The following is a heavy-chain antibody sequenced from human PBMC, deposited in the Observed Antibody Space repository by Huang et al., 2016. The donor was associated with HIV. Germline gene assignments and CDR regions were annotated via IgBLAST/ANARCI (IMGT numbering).Heavy chain of an antibody. V-gene: IGHV1-69*13. J-gene: IGHJ4*02. CDR3: AREYYYDNSGYYFDY. Sequence: QVQLVQSGAEVKKPGSSVKVSCKASGGTFTTYTITWVRQAPGQRLEWMGGISPIFGTPNYAEKVQGRVTITADESTSTAYMELSSLRSEDTAVYYCAREYYYDNSGYYFDYWGQGTLVTVSS. D-gene: IGHD3-22*01. CDR2: ISPIFGTP. CDR1: GGTFTTYT.